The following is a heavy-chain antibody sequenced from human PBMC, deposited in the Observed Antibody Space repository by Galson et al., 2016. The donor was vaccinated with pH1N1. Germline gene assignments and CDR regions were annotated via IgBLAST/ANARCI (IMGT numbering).Heavy chain of an antibody. Sequence: SLRLSCAASGFTFSKHWMHWVRQVPGKGLVWVSHINSDGSTTNYAGSVKGRFTISRDNAKNTLSLQMNSLGVEDTAVYYCARGNMGLDYWGLGTRVTVSS. J-gene: IGHJ3*01. CDR2: INSDGSTT. V-gene: IGHV3-74*01. CDR1: GFTFSKHW. D-gene: IGHD2/OR15-2a*01. CDR3: ARGNMGLDY.